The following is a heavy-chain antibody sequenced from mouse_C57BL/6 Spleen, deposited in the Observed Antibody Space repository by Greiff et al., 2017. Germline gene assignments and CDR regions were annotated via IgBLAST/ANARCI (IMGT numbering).Heavy chain of an antibody. V-gene: IGHV1-54*01. CDR2: INPGSGGT. J-gene: IGHJ1*03. CDR3: ARGRDYDYDDAFYWYFDV. D-gene: IGHD2-4*01. Sequence: VQLQQSGAELVRPGTSVKVSCKASGYAFTNYLIEWVKQRPGQGLEWIGVINPGSGGTNYNEKFKGKATLTADKSSSTAYMQLSSLTSEDSAVYFCARGRDYDYDDAFYWYFDVWGTGTTVTVSS. CDR1: GYAFTNYL.